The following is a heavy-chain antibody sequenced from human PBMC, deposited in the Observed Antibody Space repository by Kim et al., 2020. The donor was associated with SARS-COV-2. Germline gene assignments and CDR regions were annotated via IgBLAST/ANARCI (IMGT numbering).Heavy chain of an antibody. V-gene: IGHV4-31*01. D-gene: IGHD3-3*01. CDR1: VGSISSGGYY. J-gene: IGHJ6*02. Sequence: TLSLTCTVSVGSISSGGYYWSWIRQHPGKGLEWIGYIYYSGSTYYNPSLKSQVPISVDTSKNKFSLKLSSVTAADTAVYYCARAHRTIFGVVEYMDVWGQGTTVTVSS. CDR2: IYYSGST. CDR3: ARAHRTIFGVVEYMDV.